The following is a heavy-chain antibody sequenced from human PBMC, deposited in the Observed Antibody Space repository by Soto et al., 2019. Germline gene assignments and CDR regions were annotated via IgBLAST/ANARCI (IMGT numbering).Heavy chain of an antibody. CDR2: ISYDGSNK. V-gene: IGHV3-30*18. Sequence: LRLSCAASGFTFSSYGMHWVRQAPGKGLEWVAVISYDGSNKYYADSVKGRFTISRDNSKNTLYLQMNSLRAEDTAVYYCAKGTPALTVWGQGTLVTVS. J-gene: IGHJ4*02. CDR1: GFTFSSYG. CDR3: AKGTPALTV. D-gene: IGHD2-2*01.